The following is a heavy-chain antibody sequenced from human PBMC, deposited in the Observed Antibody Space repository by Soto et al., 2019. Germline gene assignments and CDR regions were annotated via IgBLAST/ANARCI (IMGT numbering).Heavy chain of an antibody. CDR2: INHSGST. D-gene: IGHD3-9*01. Sequence: SETLSLTCAVYGGSFSGYYWSWIRQPPGKGLEWIGEINHSGSTNYNPSLKSRVTISADTSKNQFSLKLSSVTAADTAVYYCARLISYYDILTSYYPLYYFDYWGQGTLVTVSS. CDR3: ARLISYYDILTSYYPLYYFDY. V-gene: IGHV4-34*01. J-gene: IGHJ4*02. CDR1: GGSFSGYY.